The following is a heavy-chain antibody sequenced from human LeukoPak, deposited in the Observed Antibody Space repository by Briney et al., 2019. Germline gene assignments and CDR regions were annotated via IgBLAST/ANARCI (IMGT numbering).Heavy chain of an antibody. CDR1: GFTFSSYS. J-gene: IGHJ4*02. Sequence: GGSLRLSCAASGFTFSSYSMNWVRQAPGKGLDWVSSISSSSSYIYYADSVKGRFTISRDNAKNSLYLQMNSLRAEDTAVYYCARDYNEELVVPAARDYWGQGTLVTVSS. V-gene: IGHV3-21*01. CDR3: ARDYNEELVVPAARDY. D-gene: IGHD2-2*01. CDR2: ISSSSSYI.